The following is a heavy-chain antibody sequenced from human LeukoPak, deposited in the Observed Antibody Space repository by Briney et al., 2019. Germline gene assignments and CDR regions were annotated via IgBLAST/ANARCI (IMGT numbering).Heavy chain of an antibody. CDR1: GYSFTSYW. D-gene: IGHD3-10*01. J-gene: IGHJ4*02. Sequence: GESLKISCKGSGYSFTSYWIGWVRQMPGKGLEWMGIIYPGDSDTRYSPSFQGQVTISADKSISTAYLQWSSLKASDTAMYYCARTPLWYYYGSGPYYFDYWGQGTLVTVSS. CDR3: ARTPLWYYYGSGPYYFDY. CDR2: IYPGDSDT. V-gene: IGHV5-51*01.